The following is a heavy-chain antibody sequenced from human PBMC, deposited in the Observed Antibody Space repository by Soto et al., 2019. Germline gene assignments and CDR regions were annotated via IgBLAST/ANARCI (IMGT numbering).Heavy chain of an antibody. CDR1: GGSISSSSW. J-gene: IGHJ4*02. V-gene: IGHV4-4*02. D-gene: IGHD6-13*01. CDR2: IYHTGNT. Sequence: PSETLSLTCAVSGGSISSSSWWRLFRHPGGEGLEWIGEIYHTGNTNYNPSLESRVTISVDKSKNQFSLNLNSVTAADTAVYYCARDSRAAAGNRRYYFDYWGQGTLVTVSS. CDR3: ARDSRAAAGNRRYYFDY.